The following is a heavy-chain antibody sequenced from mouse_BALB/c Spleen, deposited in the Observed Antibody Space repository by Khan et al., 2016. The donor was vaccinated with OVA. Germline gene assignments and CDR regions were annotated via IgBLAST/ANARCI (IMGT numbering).Heavy chain of an antibody. Sequence: EVQLQESGPGLVKPSQSLSLTCTVTGYSITSDYAWNWIRQFPGNKLEWMGYISSTGSTSYNQSLKSRISFTRATSKNQFFIHLNSVTPEDTATYYCARSLYYSDSYAMDYWGQGTSVTVSS. V-gene: IGHV3-2*02. CDR1: GYSITSDYA. CDR2: ISSTGST. CDR3: ARSLYYSDSYAMDY. D-gene: IGHD2-13*01. J-gene: IGHJ4*01.